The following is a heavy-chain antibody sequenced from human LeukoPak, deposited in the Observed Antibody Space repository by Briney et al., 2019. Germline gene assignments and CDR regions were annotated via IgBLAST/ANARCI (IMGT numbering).Heavy chain of an antibody. Sequence: GASVKVSCKASGYSFTGYYMHWVRQAPGQGLEWMGWINPDSGGTNYAQKFQGRVTMTRDTSITTAYMELSRLTSDDTAVYCCASGYSDYADYYNYYMDVWGKGTTVTVSS. CDR1: GYSFTGYY. J-gene: IGHJ6*03. V-gene: IGHV1-2*02. CDR2: INPDSGGT. CDR3: ASGYSDYADYYNYYMDV. D-gene: IGHD4-11*01.